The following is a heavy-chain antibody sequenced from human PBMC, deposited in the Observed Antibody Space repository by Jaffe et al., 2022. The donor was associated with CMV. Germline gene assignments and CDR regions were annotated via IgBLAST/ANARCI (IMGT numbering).Heavy chain of an antibody. V-gene: IGHV1-69*01. D-gene: IGHD4-17*01. CDR1: GGTFSSYA. CDR3: ARVFPHDYGDYVDWFDP. CDR2: IIPIFGTA. J-gene: IGHJ5*02. Sequence: QVQLVQSGAEVKKPGSSVKVSCKASGGTFSSYAISWVRQAPGQGLEWMGGIIPIFGTANYAQKFQGRVTITADESTSTAYMELSSLRSEDTAVYYCARVFPHDYGDYVDWFDPWGQGTLVTVSS.